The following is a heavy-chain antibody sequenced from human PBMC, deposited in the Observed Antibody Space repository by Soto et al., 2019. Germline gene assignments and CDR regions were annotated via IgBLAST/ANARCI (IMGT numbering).Heavy chain of an antibody. V-gene: IGHV1-69*02. Sequence: QVHLEQSGAEVKKPGSSVKVSCKAAGGTFSTYTLIWVRQAPGQGVEWMGRIIPMLTVTNSAQKFQGRVTLTADESTSTPFMELPSLTSDDTAVYYCSIGSWSAETFDVWGQGTMVTVSS. J-gene: IGHJ3*01. CDR1: GGTFSTYT. CDR2: IIPMLTVT. CDR3: SIGSWSAETFDV. D-gene: IGHD2-2*01.